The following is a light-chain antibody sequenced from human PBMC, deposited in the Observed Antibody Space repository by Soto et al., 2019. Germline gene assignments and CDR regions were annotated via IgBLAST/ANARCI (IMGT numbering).Light chain of an antibody. CDR2: EVS. V-gene: IGLV2-14*01. Sequence: QSALTQPASVSGSPGQSITISCTGTSSDIGGYNYVSWYQQYPGKAPKLIIFEVSHRPSGVSNRFSGSKSGNTASLTISGLQAEDEADYYCSTYTITRTRVFGGGTKLTVL. J-gene: IGLJ3*02. CDR1: SSDIGGYNY. CDR3: STYTITRTRV.